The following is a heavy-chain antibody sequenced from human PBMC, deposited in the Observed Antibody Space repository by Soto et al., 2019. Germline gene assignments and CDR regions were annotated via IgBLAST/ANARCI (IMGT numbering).Heavy chain of an antibody. V-gene: IGHV4-39*01. D-gene: IGHD6-6*01. Sequence: SETLSLTCTVAGGSISNSNYYWGWIRQPPGKGLEWIGNIYYSGTTYYNSSLKSRVTMSVDTSKRQFSLKLTSVTAADTAVYYCVRLLAYYNFYMDVWGKGTTVTVSS. CDR3: VRLLAYYNFYMDV. CDR2: IYYSGTT. J-gene: IGHJ6*03. CDR1: GGSISNSNYY.